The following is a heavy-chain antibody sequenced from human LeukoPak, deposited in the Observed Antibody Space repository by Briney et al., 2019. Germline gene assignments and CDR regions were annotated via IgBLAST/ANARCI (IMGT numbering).Heavy chain of an antibody. V-gene: IGHV3-21*06. CDR1: GLTFSTSG. CDR2: IGPTGSDR. CDR3: ATETNGRHYDY. Sequence: GESLRLSCTASGLTFSTSGFNWVRQAPGKGLEWVASIGPTGSDRYHADSIKGRFTISRDNANNFLYLQMTSLRAEDTAVYYCATETNGRHYDYWGQGTLLTVSS. J-gene: IGHJ4*02. D-gene: IGHD1-14*01.